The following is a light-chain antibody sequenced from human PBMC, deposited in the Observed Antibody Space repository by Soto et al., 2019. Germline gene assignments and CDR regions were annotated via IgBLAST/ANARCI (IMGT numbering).Light chain of an antibody. CDR2: EGS. Sequence: QSVLTQPASVSGSPGQSITISCTGTSSDVGSYNLVSWYQQHPGKAPKLMIYEGSKRPSGVSNLFSGSKSGNTASLTISGLQAEDEADYYCCSYAGSSTFVVFGGGTKVTVL. CDR3: CSYAGSSTFVV. CDR1: SSDVGSYNL. V-gene: IGLV2-23*03. J-gene: IGLJ2*01.